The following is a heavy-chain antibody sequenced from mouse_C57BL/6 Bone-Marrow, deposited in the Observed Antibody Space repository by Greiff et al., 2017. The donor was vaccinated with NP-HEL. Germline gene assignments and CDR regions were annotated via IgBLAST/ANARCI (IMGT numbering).Heavy chain of an antibody. CDR2: IYPRSGNT. CDR3: ARAGYAWFAY. V-gene: IGHV1-81*01. J-gene: IGHJ3*01. CDR1: GYTFTSYG. Sequence: QVQLQQSGAELARPGASVKLSCKASGYTFTSYGISWVKQRTGQGFEWIGEIYPRSGNTYYNEKFKGKATLTADKSSSTAYMELRSLTSEDSAVYFCARAGYAWFAYWGQGTLVTVSA. D-gene: IGHD2-2*01.